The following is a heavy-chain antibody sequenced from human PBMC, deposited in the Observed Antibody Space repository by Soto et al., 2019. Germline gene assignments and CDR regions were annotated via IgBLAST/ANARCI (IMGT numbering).Heavy chain of an antibody. CDR1: GFPFSSYV. Sequence: EVQLLESGGGLVQRGGSLRLSCAASGFPFSSYVMSWVRQAPGKGLEWVSGISGGGSNTFYADSVKGRFTISRDNSKNTLLLQMNSLGAEDTAVYYCVRAAKRYFDYWGQGTLVTVSS. CDR2: ISGGGSNT. V-gene: IGHV3-23*01. CDR3: VRAAKRYFDY. J-gene: IGHJ4*02. D-gene: IGHD6-25*01.